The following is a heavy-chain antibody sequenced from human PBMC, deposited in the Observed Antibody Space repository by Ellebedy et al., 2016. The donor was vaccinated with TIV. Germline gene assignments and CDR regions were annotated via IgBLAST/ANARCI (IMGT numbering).Heavy chain of an antibody. D-gene: IGHD3-10*01. J-gene: IGHJ4*02. Sequence: PGGSLRLSCEASRFTFSTYSMNWVRQAPGKGLEWISYIGSRSGIVRYADSVKGRFTISRDNAKNSRYLQVDSLRDEATAVYYCARGGGSGTYYSFDYWGRGTLVTVSS. CDR3: ARGGGSGTYYSFDY. CDR1: RFTFSTYS. CDR2: IGSRSGIV. V-gene: IGHV3-48*02.